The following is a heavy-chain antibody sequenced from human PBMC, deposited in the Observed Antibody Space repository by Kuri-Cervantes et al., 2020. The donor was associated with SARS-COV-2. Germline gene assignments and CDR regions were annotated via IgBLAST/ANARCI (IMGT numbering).Heavy chain of an antibody. V-gene: IGHV1-18*01. D-gene: IGHD4-17*01. CDR1: GYTFTSYG. CDR2: ISAYNGNT. Sequence: ASVKVSCKASGYTFTSYGISWVRQAPGQGLEWMGWISAYNGNTNYAQKLQGRVTMTTDTSTSTAYMELRSLRSDDTAVYYCARELGLTTVNWFDPWGQGTLVTVSS. CDR3: ARELGLTTVNWFDP. J-gene: IGHJ5*02.